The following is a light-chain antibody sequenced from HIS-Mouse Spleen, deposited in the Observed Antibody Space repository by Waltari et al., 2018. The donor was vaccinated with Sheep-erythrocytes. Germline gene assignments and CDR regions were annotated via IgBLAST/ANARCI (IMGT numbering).Light chain of an antibody. Sequence: QSALTQPPSASGSPGQSVTIPCTATSSYVGGYNYAPWYQHHPGKAPKLMIYEVNKRPSGVPDRFSGSKSGNTASLTVSGLQAEDEADYYCSSYAGSNNWVFGGGTKLTVL. J-gene: IGLJ3*02. CDR3: SSYAGSNNWV. CDR2: EVN. V-gene: IGLV2-8*01. CDR1: SSYVGGYNY.